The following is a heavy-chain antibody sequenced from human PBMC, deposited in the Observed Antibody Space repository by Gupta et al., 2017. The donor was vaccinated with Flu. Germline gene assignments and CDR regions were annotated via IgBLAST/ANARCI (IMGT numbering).Heavy chain of an antibody. CDR3: ARDLFRYYAMDV. CDR1: GFTFTRYS. J-gene: IGHJ6*02. V-gene: IGHV3-21*01. CDR2: ISSSSSYI. Sequence: EVHLVESGGGLVKPGGSLRLSCAASGFTFTRYSINWVRQAPGKGLGWVSSISSSSSYINYAESVEGRFTISRDNTKNSVYLQMSSLTVDDTAVYYCARDLFRYYAMDVWGQGTTVTVFS.